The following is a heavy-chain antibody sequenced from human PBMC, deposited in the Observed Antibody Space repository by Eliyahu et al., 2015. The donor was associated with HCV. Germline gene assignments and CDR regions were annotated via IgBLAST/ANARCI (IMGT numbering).Heavy chain of an antibody. CDR3: ATTEDY. CDR1: GFXFSSYG. V-gene: IGHV3-30*03. J-gene: IGHJ4*02. Sequence: QVQLVESGGGVVQPGRSPRLSXAAXGFXFSSYGMHWVRQAPGKGLEWVAVISYDGSNKYYADSVKGRFTISRDNSKNTLYLQMNSLRAEDTAVYYCATTEDYWGQGTLVTVSS. CDR2: ISYDGSNK. D-gene: IGHD2-15*01.